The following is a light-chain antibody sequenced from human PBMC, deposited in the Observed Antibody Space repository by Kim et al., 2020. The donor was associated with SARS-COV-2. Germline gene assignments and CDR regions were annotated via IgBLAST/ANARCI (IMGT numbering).Light chain of an antibody. J-gene: IGKJ4*02. CDR1: PRINNN. Sequence: VSPGEGVTLSCRAIPRINNNLAWYHQKPGQAPRLVIYGASTRATGIPARFSGSGSGTEFTLTISSLQPEDSAVYYCQQYYLWPRTFGVGTKVDIK. V-gene: IGKV3-15*01. CDR3: QQYYLWPRT. CDR2: GAS.